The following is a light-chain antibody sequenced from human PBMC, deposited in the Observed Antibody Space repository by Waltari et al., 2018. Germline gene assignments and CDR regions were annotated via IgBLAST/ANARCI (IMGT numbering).Light chain of an antibody. Sequence: IVLTQSPGTLSLSPGGRATLSCRASESVSVDYLAWYQQKPGQAPRLLIYDASTRATGVPDRFSGSWSGTDFTLTISRLEPEDFAVYYCQQYGSLPWTFGQGTKVAIK. V-gene: IGKV3-20*01. CDR2: DAS. J-gene: IGKJ1*01. CDR1: ESVSVDY. CDR3: QQYGSLPWT.